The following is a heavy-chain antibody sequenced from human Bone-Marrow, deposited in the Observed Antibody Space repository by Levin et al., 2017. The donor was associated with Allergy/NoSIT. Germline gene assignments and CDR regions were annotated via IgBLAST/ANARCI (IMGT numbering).Heavy chain of an antibody. CDR1: GFTFSSYW. D-gene: IGHD5-12*01. V-gene: IGHV3-74*01. Sequence: GESLKISCAASGFTFSSYWMYWVRQAPGKGLVWVSRITPDGSSTSYADSVKGRFTISRDNAKNSLYLQMNSLRADDTAVYYCTTVYSGTSDYCGQGTLVTVSS. CDR3: TTVYSGTSDY. J-gene: IGHJ4*02. CDR2: ITPDGSST.